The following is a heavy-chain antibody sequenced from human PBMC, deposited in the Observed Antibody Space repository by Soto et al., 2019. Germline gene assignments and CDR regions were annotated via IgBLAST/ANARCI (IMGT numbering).Heavy chain of an antibody. D-gene: IGHD3-10*01. CDR3: AFGGYYYYYGMDV. CDR2: INHSGST. V-gene: IGHV4-34*01. CDR1: GGSFSGYY. J-gene: IGHJ6*02. Sequence: SETLSLTCAVYGGSFSGYYWSWIRQPPGKGLEWIGEINHSGSTNYNPSLKSRVTISVDTSKNQFSLKLSSVTAADTAVYYCAFGGYYYYYGMDVWGQGTRVIVSS.